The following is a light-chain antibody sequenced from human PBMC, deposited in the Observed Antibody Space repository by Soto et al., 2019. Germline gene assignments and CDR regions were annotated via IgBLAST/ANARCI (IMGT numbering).Light chain of an antibody. CDR3: QQYGSSPLT. CDR2: DAS. V-gene: IGKV3-20*01. CDR1: QGVSSY. J-gene: IGKJ4*01. Sequence: EVVLTQSPATLSLSPGERATLSCRASQGVSSYLAWYQQKPGQAPRLLIYDASNRATGIPARFSGSGPGTDFTLTISRLEPEDFAVYYCQQYGSSPLTFGEGTKVDIK.